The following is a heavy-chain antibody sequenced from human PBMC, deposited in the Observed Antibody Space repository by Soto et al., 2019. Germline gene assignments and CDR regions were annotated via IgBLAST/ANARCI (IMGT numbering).Heavy chain of an antibody. J-gene: IGHJ4*02. CDR3: ARVCPSDYYDSSGYYFFDY. V-gene: IGHV4-4*02. CDR1: GGSISSSNW. CDR2: IYHSGST. D-gene: IGHD3-22*01. Sequence: QVQLQESGPGLVKPSGTLSLTCAVSGGSISSSNWWSWVRQPPGKGLEWIGEIYHSGSTNYNPSLKSRVTISVGKSQNQFSLKLSSVTAADTAVYYCARVCPSDYYDSSGYYFFDYWGQGTLVTVSS.